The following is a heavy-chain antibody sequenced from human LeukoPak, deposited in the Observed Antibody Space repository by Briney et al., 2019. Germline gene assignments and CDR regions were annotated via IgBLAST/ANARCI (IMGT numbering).Heavy chain of an antibody. Sequence: GGSLRLSCAASGFAFSSYAMSWVRQAPGKGLEWVSAISGSGGSTYYADSVKGRFTISRDNSKNTLYLQMSSLRAEDTAVYYCAKDRREVVATVYDYWGQGTLVTVSS. CDR3: AKDRREVVATVYDY. V-gene: IGHV3-23*01. D-gene: IGHD5-12*01. CDR1: GFAFSSYA. CDR2: ISGSGGST. J-gene: IGHJ4*02.